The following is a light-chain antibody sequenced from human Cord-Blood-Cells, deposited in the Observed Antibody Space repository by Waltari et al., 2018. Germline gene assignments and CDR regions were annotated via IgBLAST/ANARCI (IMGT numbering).Light chain of an antibody. Sequence: DIVMTQSPDSLAVSLGERATINCKSSQSVLYSSNNKNYLAWYQQKPGQTPKLLIYWASTRESGVPDRFSGSVSGTDFTLTISSLQAEDVAVYYCQQYYSTPMYTFGQGTKLEIK. J-gene: IGKJ2*01. CDR2: WAS. V-gene: IGKV4-1*01. CDR1: QSVLYSSNNKNY. CDR3: QQYYSTPMYT.